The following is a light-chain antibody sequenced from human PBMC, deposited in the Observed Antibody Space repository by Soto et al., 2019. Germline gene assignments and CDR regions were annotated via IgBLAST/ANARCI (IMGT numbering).Light chain of an antibody. Sequence: EIVLTQSPATLSLSPGERATLSCRASQSVSSYLAWYQQKPGQAPRLLIYDASNRATGIPARFSVSGSGTDFNLTISSPEPEDFAVYYCQERSNWPAVTFGGGTKVEIE. J-gene: IGKJ4*01. CDR1: QSVSSY. V-gene: IGKV3-11*01. CDR2: DAS. CDR3: QERSNWPAVT.